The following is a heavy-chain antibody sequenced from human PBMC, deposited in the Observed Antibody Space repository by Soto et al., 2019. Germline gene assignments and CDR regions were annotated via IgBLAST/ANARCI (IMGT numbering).Heavy chain of an antibody. CDR3: ARSFLLGWFGELRGRNWFDP. CDR2: INPNSSGT. D-gene: IGHD3-10*01. CDR1: GYTFTGYY. Sequence: ASVKVSCKASGYTFTGYYMHWVRQAPGQGLEWMGWINPNSSGTNYAQKFQGWVTMTRDTSISTAYMELSRLRSDDTAVYYCARSFLLGWFGELRGRNWFDPWGQGTLVTVSS. V-gene: IGHV1-2*04. J-gene: IGHJ5*02.